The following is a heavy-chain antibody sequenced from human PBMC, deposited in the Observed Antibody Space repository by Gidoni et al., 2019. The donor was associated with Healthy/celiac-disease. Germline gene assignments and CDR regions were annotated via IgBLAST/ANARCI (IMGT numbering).Heavy chain of an antibody. CDR2: IIHILGIA. J-gene: IGHJ6*03. Sequence: QVQLVQSGAEVKKPGSSVNVSCKASGGTFTSYAISWCRQAPGQGLEWMGRIIHILGIANYAQKFQGRVTITADKSTSTAYMELSSLRSEDTAVYYCARELVEDGDYVPYGYYYYMDVWGKGTTVTVSS. D-gene: IGHD4-17*01. CDR3: ARELVEDGDYVPYGYYYYMDV. CDR1: GGTFTSYA. V-gene: IGHV1-69*04.